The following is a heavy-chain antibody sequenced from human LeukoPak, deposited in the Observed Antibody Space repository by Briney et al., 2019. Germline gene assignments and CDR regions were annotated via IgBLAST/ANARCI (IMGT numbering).Heavy chain of an antibody. J-gene: IGHJ4*02. CDR3: AITQTGDTPDY. V-gene: IGHV5-51*01. D-gene: IGHD3-10*01. Sequence: GESLKISCKGSGYTFTTYWIGWVRQMPGKGLEWMGIINPSDSDSRYSPSFQGQVTISADKSITTAYLQWSSLKASDTAMYYGAITQTGDTPDYWGQGTLVTVSS. CDR2: INPSDSDS. CDR1: GYTFTTYW.